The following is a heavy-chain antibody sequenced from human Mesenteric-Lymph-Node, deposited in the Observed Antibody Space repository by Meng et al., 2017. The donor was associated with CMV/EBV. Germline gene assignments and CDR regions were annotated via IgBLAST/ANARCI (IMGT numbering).Heavy chain of an antibody. CDR3: ARPYRQDSSGYRHFED. V-gene: IGHV3-7*01. J-gene: IGHJ4*02. Sequence: GGSLRLSCAASGFTFSDYWMSWVRQVPGKGLEWVANIKHDGSEKFYVDSVKGRFTISRDNVENTLYLQMNSLRAEDTAVYYCARPYRQDSSGYRHFEDWGQGIRVTVSS. CDR2: IKHDGSEK. D-gene: IGHD3-22*01. CDR1: GFTFSDYW.